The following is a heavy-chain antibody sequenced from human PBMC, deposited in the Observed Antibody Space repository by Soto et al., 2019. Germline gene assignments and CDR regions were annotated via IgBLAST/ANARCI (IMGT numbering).Heavy chain of an antibody. J-gene: IGHJ6*02. CDR2: IDPSDSYT. V-gene: IGHV5-10-1*01. D-gene: IGHD2-2*01. CDR1: GYSFTSYC. CDR3: ARHIRPAAYYYYYGMAV. Sequence: GESLKISCKGSGYSFTSYCISWVRQMPGKGLEWMGRIDPSDSYTNYSPSFQGHVTISADKSISTAYLQWSSLKASDTAMYYCARHIRPAAYYYYYGMAVWGQGTTVTVS.